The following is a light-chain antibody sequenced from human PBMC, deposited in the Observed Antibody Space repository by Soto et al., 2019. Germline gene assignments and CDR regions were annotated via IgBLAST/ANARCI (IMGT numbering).Light chain of an antibody. J-gene: IGKJ4*01. Sequence: DIQMTQSPSTLSASVGDRVTITCRAGQSISSWLAWYQQKPGKAPKLLIYKASSLESGVPSRFSGSGSGTEFTLNISSLQPDDFATYYCQQYNSYPLTFGGGTKVEIK. CDR1: QSISSW. CDR2: KAS. CDR3: QQYNSYPLT. V-gene: IGKV1-5*03.